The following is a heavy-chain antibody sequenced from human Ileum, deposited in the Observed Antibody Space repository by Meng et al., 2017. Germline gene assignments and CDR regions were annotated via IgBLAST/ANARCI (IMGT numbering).Heavy chain of an antibody. V-gene: IGHV1-3*01. CDR3: GRGRASFYFDF. D-gene: IGHD6-6*01. Sequence: QVQFALSGAAVKKRGACGRISCKALGFTCSKYALYWVRQAPGQGPEWLGWIHDGSGDTKFSPTFQGRITFDSYTSAETVYMALSSLTSGDMAGYYCGRGRASFYFDFLGQGTLVTVSS. J-gene: IGHJ4*01. CDR2: IHDGSGDT. CDR1: GFTCSKYA.